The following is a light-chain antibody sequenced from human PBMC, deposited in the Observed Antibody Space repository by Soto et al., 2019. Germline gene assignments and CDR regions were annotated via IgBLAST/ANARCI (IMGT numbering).Light chain of an antibody. CDR2: GAS. CDR1: KGFRGSY. J-gene: IGKJ2*01. Sequence: EFVLPQPPGTLPLSPGEKAPLSSRPSKGFRGSYLAWYQQKPGQAPRLLIYGASSRATGIPDRFSGSGSGTDFTLTISRLEPEDFAVYYCQQYGSSPSFGQGTKLEIK. CDR3: QQYGSSPS. V-gene: IGKV3-20*01.